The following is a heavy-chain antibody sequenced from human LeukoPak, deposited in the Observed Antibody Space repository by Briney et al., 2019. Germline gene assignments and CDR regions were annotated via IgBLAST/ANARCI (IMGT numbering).Heavy chain of an antibody. V-gene: IGHV4-38-2*01. Sequence: PSETLSHTCAVSGYSISSGYYWGWIRQPPGKGLEWIGSIYHSGSTYYNPSLKSRVTISVDTSKNQFSLKLSSVTAADTAVYYCARQSGHPEGDYWGQGTLVTVSS. J-gene: IGHJ4*02. CDR3: ARQSGHPEGDY. CDR1: GYSISSGYY. D-gene: IGHD3-10*01. CDR2: IYHSGST.